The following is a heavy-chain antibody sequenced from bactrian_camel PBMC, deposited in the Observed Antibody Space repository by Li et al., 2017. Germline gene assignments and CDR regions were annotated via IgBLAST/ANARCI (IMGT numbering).Heavy chain of an antibody. CDR3: GGGWHTIY. CDR1: GDTASFSTYC. J-gene: IGHJ4*01. V-gene: IGHV3S54*01. D-gene: IGHD2*01. Sequence: VESGGGSVQAGGSLRLSCAASGDTASFSTYCMAWFCQAPGKQREGVALTRADGGNRYYTDSVKGRFAISRDNAKSRLYLQMDNLQSEDTGLYYCGGGWHTIYWSQWTQVTVS. CDR2: TRADGGNR.